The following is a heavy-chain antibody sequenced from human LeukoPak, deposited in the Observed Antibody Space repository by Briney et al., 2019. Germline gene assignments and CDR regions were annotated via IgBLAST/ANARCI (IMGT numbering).Heavy chain of an antibody. V-gene: IGHV3-7*01. J-gene: IGHJ4*02. CDR1: GSTFSSYR. Sequence: PGGSLRLSYAASGSTFSSYRMSWLRQAPRKGLEWVANIKQDGSEKYYVDSVKGRFTISRDNAKNSLYLQMNSLRAEDTAVYYCTGINYFDYWGQGPRVTVPS. CDR2: IKQDGSEK. CDR3: TGINYFDY. D-gene: IGHD1-14*01.